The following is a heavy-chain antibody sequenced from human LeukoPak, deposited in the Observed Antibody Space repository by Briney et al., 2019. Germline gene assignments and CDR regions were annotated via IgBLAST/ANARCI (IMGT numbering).Heavy chain of an antibody. Sequence: GASVKVSCKASGYTFLSHGFSWVRQAPGQGLEWMGWTSANNRNTNYAQRLQGGVTMTTDTSTNTAYMELRTLRSDDTAVYYCARSQAVVSSSLYYYYMDVWGKGTTIIVSS. CDR3: ARSQAVVSSSLYYYYMDV. CDR2: TSANNRNT. V-gene: IGHV1-18*01. D-gene: IGHD2-2*01. J-gene: IGHJ6*03. CDR1: GYTFLSHG.